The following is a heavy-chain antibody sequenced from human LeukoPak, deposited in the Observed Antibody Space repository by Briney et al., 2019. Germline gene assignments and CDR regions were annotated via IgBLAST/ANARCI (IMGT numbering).Heavy chain of an antibody. CDR1: GCTFITYG. V-gene: IGHV1-18*01. D-gene: IGHD2-8*01. Sequence: GASVKVSCKASGCTFITYGISWVRQAPGQGLEWMGWIGTYNGDTNYAQKLQGRVTMTTDSSTTTAYMELRSLRSDETAVYYCARAFRCSNGVRHDCFYPWGQGTLVTVSS. J-gene: IGHJ5*02. CDR2: IGTYNGDT. CDR3: ARAFRCSNGVRHDCFYP.